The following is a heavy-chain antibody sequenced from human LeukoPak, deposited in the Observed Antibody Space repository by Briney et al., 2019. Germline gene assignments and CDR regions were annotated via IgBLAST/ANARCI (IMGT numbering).Heavy chain of an antibody. CDR2: IYYSGST. CDR3: ARGGRGAMVLNWFDT. J-gene: IGHJ5*02. Sequence: SEILSLTCTVSGGSISSYYWSWIRQPPGKGLEWIGYIYYSGSTDYTPSLKSRVTISVDTSKNQFSLRLSSVTAADTAVYYCARGGRGAMVLNWFDTWGQGTLVTVSS. D-gene: IGHD5-18*01. V-gene: IGHV4-59*01. CDR1: GGSISSYY.